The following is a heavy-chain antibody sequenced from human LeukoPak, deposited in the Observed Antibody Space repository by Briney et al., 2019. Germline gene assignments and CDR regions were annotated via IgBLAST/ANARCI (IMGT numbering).Heavy chain of an antibody. CDR3: AREGYSYGHDAFDI. Sequence: GRSLRLSCAASGFTFSSYGMHWVRQAPGKGLEWVAVIWYDGSNKYYADSVKGRFTISRDNSKNTLYLQMNSLRAEDTAVYYCAREGYSYGHDAFDIWGQGTMVTVSS. J-gene: IGHJ3*02. CDR1: GFTFSSYG. CDR2: IWYDGSNK. D-gene: IGHD5-18*01. V-gene: IGHV3-33*01.